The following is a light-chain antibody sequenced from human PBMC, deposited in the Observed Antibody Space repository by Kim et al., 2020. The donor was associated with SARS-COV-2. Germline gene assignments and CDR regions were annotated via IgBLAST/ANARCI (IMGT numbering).Light chain of an antibody. CDR1: QSVSRY. CDR2: DAS. CDR3: QQRSNWPPIT. V-gene: IGKV3-11*01. J-gene: IGKJ5*01. Sequence: SPGERATLSCRASQSVSRYVAWYQQKPGQAPRLLIYDASNRATGIPDRFSGSGSGTDFTLTISSLEPEDFAVYYCQQRSNWPPITFGQGTRLEIK.